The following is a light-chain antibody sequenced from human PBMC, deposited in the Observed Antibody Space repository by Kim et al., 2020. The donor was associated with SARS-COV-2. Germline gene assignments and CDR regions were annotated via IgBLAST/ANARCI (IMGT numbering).Light chain of an antibody. CDR1: SEYSTYA. Sequence: SVRLTCTLSSEYSTYAIEWHQEQPEKGPRFLVRLNSDGSHTKGDGIPDRFSGSGSGAERYLTISSLQSEVEADYYCQTWGTGIPVAFGGGTQLTVL. V-gene: IGLV4-69*01. J-gene: IGLJ2*01. CDR2: LNSDGSH. CDR3: QTWGTGIPVA.